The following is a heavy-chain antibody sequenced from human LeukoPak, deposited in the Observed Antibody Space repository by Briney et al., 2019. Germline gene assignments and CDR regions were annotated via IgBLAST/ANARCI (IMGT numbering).Heavy chain of an antibody. CDR2: IIPIFGTA. D-gene: IGHD3-3*01. CDR3: ASGITIFGVVPARPKPYYYYYMDV. V-gene: IGHV1-69*01. CDR1: GGTFSSYA. Sequence: SVKVSCKASGGTFSSYAISWVRQAPGQGLEWMGGIIPIFGTANYAQKFQGRVTITADESTSPAYMELSSLRSEDTAVYYCASGITIFGVVPARPKPYYYYYMDVWGKGTTVTVSS. J-gene: IGHJ6*03.